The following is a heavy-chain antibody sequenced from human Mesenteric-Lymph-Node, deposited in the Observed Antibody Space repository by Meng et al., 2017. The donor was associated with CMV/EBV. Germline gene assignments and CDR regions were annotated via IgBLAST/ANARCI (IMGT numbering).Heavy chain of an antibody. CDR3: ANHHDPEGAYPFGGVIAPDAFDI. CDR1: GYTFSGYA. D-gene: IGHD3-16*02. CDR2: ISGSGAGT. Sequence: GGSLRLSCAASGYTFSGYALSWVRQAPGKGLEWVSAISGSGAGTYYADSVKGRFTISRDNSKNTMYLQMNSLRAEDTAVYYCANHHDPEGAYPFGGVIAPDAFDIWGHGTMVTVSS. V-gene: IGHV3-23*01. J-gene: IGHJ3*02.